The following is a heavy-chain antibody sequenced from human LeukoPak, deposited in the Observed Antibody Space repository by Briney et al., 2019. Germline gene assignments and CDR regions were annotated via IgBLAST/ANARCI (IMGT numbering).Heavy chain of an antibody. CDR2: ISSNGGST. D-gene: IGHD4/OR15-4a*01. V-gene: IGHV3-64*01. Sequence: GGSLRLSCAASGFTFSSYAMHWVRQAPGKGLEYVSTISSNGGSTYYANSVKGRFTISRDNSKNTLYLQMNSLRAEDTAVYYCARRAGAYSHPYYYWGQGTLVTVSS. CDR3: ARRAGAYSHPYYY. J-gene: IGHJ4*02. CDR1: GFTFSSYA.